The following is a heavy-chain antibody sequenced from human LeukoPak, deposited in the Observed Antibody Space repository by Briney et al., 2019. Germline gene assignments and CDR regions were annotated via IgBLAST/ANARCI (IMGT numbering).Heavy chain of an antibody. CDR1: GFTFSSYD. D-gene: IGHD5-12*01. CDR2: IGTAGDT. J-gene: IGHJ6*02. Sequence: GGSLRLSCAASGFTFSSYDMHWVRQATGKGLEWVSAIGTAGDTYYPGSVKGRFTISRENAKYSLYLQMNSLRAGDTAVYYCAREYSGYGPYYYYCMDVWGQGTTVTVSS. CDR3: AREYSGYGPYYYYCMDV. V-gene: IGHV3-13*01.